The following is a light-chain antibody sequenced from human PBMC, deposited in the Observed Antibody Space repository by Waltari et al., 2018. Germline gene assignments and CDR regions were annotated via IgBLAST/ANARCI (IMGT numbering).Light chain of an antibody. CDR1: QSVLYSSNNKNY. J-gene: IGKJ2*01. CDR3: QQYYGTPPYT. CDR2: WAS. Sequence: DIVMTQSPESLAVSLGERATIICKSSQSVLYSSNNKNYLAWYQQKPGQPPKLLIYWASTRESGVPDRFSGSGSGTDFTLTISSLQAGDVAVYYCQQYYGTPPYTFGQGTKLEIK. V-gene: IGKV4-1*01.